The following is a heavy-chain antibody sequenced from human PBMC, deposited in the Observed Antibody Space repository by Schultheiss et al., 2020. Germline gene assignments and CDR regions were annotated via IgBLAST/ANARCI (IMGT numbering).Heavy chain of an antibody. CDR3: VHAGDCSN. V-gene: IGHV3-7*03. D-gene: IGHD2-21*02. Sequence: GGSLRLSCAASGFTFSSYGMHWVRQAPGKGLEWVANIKQDGSEKYYVDSVKGRFTISRDNAKNSLYLQMNSLRAEDTALYYCVHAGDCSNWGQGTLVTVSS. J-gene: IGHJ4*02. CDR2: IKQDGSEK. CDR1: GFTFSSYG.